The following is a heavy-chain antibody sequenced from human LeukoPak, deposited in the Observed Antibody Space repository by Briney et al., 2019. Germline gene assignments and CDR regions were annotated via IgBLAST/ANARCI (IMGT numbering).Heavy chain of an antibody. Sequence: ASVKVSCKASGYTFTGYYMHWVRQAPGQGLEWMGWINPNSGGTNYAQKFQGRVTMTRDTPISTAYMELSRLRSDDTAVYYCARDRGSSLPIYARPANWFDPWGQGTLVTVSS. CDR3: ARDRGSSLPIYARPANWFDP. D-gene: IGHD6-13*01. V-gene: IGHV1-2*02. CDR1: GYTFTGYY. CDR2: INPNSGGT. J-gene: IGHJ5*02.